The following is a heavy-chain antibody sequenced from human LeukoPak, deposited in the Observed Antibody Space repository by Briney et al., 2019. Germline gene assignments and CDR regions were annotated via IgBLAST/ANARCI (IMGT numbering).Heavy chain of an antibody. CDR1: GFTFSSYG. V-gene: IGHV3-30*18. CDR3: AKEKTTVAGALDY. Sequence: HPGGSLRLSCAASGFTFSSYGMHWVRQAPGKGLEWVAVISYDGSNKYYADSVKGRFTISRDNSKNTLYLQMNSLRAEDTAVYYCAKEKTTVAGALDYWGQGTLVTVSS. J-gene: IGHJ4*02. CDR2: ISYDGSNK. D-gene: IGHD6-19*01.